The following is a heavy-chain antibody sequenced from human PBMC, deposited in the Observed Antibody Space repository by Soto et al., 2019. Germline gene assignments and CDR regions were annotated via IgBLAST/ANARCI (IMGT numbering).Heavy chain of an antibody. CDR2: ISYDGSNK. CDR1: GFTFSSYA. V-gene: IGHV3-30-3*01. Sequence: QVQLVESGGGVVQPGRSLRLSCAASGFTFSSYAMHWVRQAPGKGLEWVAVISYDGSNKYYADSVKGRFTISRDNSKNTLYLQMTSLRAEDTAVYYCASRNSYCSSTSCYLDYYGMDVWGQGTTVTVSS. D-gene: IGHD2-2*01. CDR3: ASRNSYCSSTSCYLDYYGMDV. J-gene: IGHJ6*02.